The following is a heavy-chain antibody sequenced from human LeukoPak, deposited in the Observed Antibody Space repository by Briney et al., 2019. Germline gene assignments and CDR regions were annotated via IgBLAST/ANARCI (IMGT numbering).Heavy chain of an antibody. Sequence: GGSLRLSCAASGFTFDDYGMSWVRQAPGKGLEWVTGINWNGGSTGYADSVKGRFTISRDNAKNSLYLQMNSLRAEDTALYYCAASRSSGYDSAGDYWGQGTLVTVSS. CDR2: INWNGGST. J-gene: IGHJ4*02. D-gene: IGHD5-12*01. CDR1: GFTFDDYG. V-gene: IGHV3-20*04. CDR3: AASRSSGYDSAGDY.